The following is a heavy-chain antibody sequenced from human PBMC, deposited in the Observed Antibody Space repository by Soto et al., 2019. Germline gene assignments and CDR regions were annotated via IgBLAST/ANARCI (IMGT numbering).Heavy chain of an antibody. CDR3: AKDDQNLYYFDY. D-gene: IGHD1-7*01. CDR1: GFTFSSYA. V-gene: IGHV3-23*01. Sequence: EVQLLESGGGLVQPGGSLRLSCAASGFTFSSYAMSWVRQAPGKGLEWVSSISGSGDSTYYADSVKGRFTISRDNSKNTLYLQMNSLRAEDTAAYYCAKDDQNLYYFDYWGQGTLVTVSS. J-gene: IGHJ4*02. CDR2: ISGSGDST.